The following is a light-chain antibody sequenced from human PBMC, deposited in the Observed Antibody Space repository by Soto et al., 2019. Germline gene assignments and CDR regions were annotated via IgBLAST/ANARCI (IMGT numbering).Light chain of an antibody. V-gene: IGKV1-9*01. J-gene: IGKJ2*01. Sequence: DIKLTQSPSFLSASVGDRVTITCRASQGISSYLAWYQQKPRKAPKLLIYAASTLQSGVPSRFSGSGSGTEFTLTISSLQPADFATYHCQQLNSYPYTFGQGTKLEIK. CDR2: AAS. CDR3: QQLNSYPYT. CDR1: QGISSY.